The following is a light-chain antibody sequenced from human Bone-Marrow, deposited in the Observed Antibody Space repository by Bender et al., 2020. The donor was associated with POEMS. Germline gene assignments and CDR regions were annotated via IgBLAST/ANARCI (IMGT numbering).Light chain of an antibody. CDR1: SSNIGTNP. V-gene: IGLV1-44*01. CDR2: INN. J-gene: IGLJ3*02. Sequence: QSVLTQPPSASGTPGQRVTISCSGSSSNIGTNPVNWYQQLPGTAPKLLIYINNQRPSGVPDRFSGSKSGTSASLAISGLQSEDEGDYYCSSYTSTSTPPWVFGGGTILTVL. CDR3: SSYTSTSTPPWV.